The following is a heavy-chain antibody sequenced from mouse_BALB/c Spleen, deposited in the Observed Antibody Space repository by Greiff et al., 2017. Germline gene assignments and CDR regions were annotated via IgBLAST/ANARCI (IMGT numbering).Heavy chain of an antibody. V-gene: IGHV5-6-3*01. Sequence: EVMLVESGGGLVQPGGSLKLSCAASGFTFSSYGMSWVRQTPDKRLELVATINSNGGSTYYPDSVKGRFTISRDNAKNTLYLQMSSLKSEDTAMYYCARDLYGNYGEGFAYWGQGTLVTVSA. CDR2: INSNGGST. J-gene: IGHJ3*01. CDR3: ARDLYGNYGEGFAY. D-gene: IGHD2-10*02. CDR1: GFTFSSYG.